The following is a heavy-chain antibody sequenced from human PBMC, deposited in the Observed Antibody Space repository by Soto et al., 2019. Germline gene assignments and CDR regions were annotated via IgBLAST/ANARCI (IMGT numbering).Heavy chain of an antibody. CDR3: AHRVLRSVFGLVTTTATYFDF. CDR1: GFSLTTSGVG. CDR2: IYWDDDK. Sequence: QITLNESGPTQVKPRQTLTLTCTFSGFSLTTSGVGVGWIRQSPGKAPEWLALIYWDDDKRYSPSLKSRLTITKDTAKNQVGLTMADLDPADIATYSCAHRVLRSVFGLVTTTATYFDFWGQGTPVAVSS. D-gene: IGHD3-3*01. J-gene: IGHJ4*02. V-gene: IGHV2-5*02.